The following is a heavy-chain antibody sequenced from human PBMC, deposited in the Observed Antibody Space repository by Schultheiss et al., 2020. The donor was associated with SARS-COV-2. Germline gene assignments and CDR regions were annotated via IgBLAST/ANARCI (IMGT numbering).Heavy chain of an antibody. CDR1: GFTFSSYG. D-gene: IGHD3-10*01. J-gene: IGHJ4*02. CDR3: AKDPLGEGY. CDR2: ISGSGGST. Sequence: GGSLRLSCAASGFTFSSYGMHWVRQAPGKGLEWVSAISGSGGSTYYADSVKGRFTISRDNSRNTLYLQMDSLRAEDTTVYYCAKDPLGEGYWGQGTLVTVSS. V-gene: IGHV3-23*01.